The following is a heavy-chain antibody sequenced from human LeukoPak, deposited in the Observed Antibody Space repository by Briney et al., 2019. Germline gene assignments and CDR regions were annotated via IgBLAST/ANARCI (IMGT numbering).Heavy chain of an antibody. D-gene: IGHD2-2*01. Sequence: GGSLRLSCAASGFTFSSYGMHWVRQAPGKGLEWVAFIRYDGSNKYYADSVKGRFTTSRDNSKNTLYLQMNSLRAEDTAVYYCAKESYVYCSSTSCSPYYMDVWGKGTTVTVSS. CDR3: AKESYVYCSSTSCSPYYMDV. J-gene: IGHJ6*03. CDR1: GFTFSSYG. V-gene: IGHV3-30*02. CDR2: IRYDGSNK.